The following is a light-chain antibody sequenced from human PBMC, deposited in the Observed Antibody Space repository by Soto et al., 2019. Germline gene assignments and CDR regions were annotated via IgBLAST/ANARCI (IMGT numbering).Light chain of an antibody. CDR3: LQDFKYPRT. CDR1: QTISSW. CDR2: KAS. J-gene: IGKJ1*01. V-gene: IGKV1-5*03. Sequence: DIPMTQSPSTLSGSVGDRVTITCRASQTISSWLAWYQQKPGKAPKLLIYKASTLKSGVPSRFSGSGSGTEFTLTIGSLQPEDFATYYCLQDFKYPRTFGQGTKVDIK.